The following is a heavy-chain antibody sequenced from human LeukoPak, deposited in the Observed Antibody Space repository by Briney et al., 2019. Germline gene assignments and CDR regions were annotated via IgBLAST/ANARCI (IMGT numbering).Heavy chain of an antibody. D-gene: IGHD6-19*01. J-gene: IGHJ5*02. CDR2: INHSGST. V-gene: IGHV4-34*01. CDR1: GGSFSGYY. CDR3: ARGRKIAVASSTFDP. Sequence: PSETLSLTCAVYGGSFSGYYWSWIRQPPGKGLEWIGEINHSGSTNYNPSLKSRVTISVDTSKNQFSLKLSSVTAADTAVYYCARGRKIAVASSTFDPWGQGTLVTVSS.